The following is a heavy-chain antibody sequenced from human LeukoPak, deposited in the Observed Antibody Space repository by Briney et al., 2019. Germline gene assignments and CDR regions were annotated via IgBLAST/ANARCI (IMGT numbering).Heavy chain of an antibody. J-gene: IGHJ4*02. D-gene: IGHD2-2*01. V-gene: IGHV1-46*01. Sequence: GASVKVSCKASGYTFTSYYMHWVRQAPGQGLEWMGIINPSGGSTSYAQKFQGRVTMTRDTSTSTVYMELSSLRSEDTAVYYCARDDCSSTSCYAMTYLGLGFNYWGQGTLVTVSS. CDR3: ARDDCSSTSCYAMTYLGLGFNY. CDR2: INPSGGST. CDR1: GYTFTSYY.